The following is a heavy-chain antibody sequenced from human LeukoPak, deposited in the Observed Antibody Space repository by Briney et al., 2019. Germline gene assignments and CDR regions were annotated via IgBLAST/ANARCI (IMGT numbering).Heavy chain of an antibody. J-gene: IGHJ4*02. V-gene: IGHV3-53*01. CDR1: GFTVSSNY. CDR2: IYSGGST. CDR3: ARVEGYCSDGSCYHFDY. D-gene: IGHD2-15*01. Sequence: PGGSLRLSCAASGFTVSSNYMTWVRQAPGKGLEWVSLIYSGGSTYYADSVKGRFTISRDNSKNALYLQMNSLRAEGTAVYYCARVEGYCSDGSCYHFDYWGQGTLVTVSS.